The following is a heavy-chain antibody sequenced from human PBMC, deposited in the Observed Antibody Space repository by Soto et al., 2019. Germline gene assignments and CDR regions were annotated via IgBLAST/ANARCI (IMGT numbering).Heavy chain of an antibody. Sequence: PSETLSLTCAVYGGSFSGYYWSWIRQPPGKGLEWIGEINHSGSTNYNPSLKSRVTISVDTSKNQFSLKLSSVTAADTAVYYCARVRIQRLYYFDYWGQGTLVTVSS. CDR3: ARVRIQRLYYFDY. CDR1: GGSFSGYY. J-gene: IGHJ4*02. D-gene: IGHD5-18*01. V-gene: IGHV4-34*01. CDR2: INHSGST.